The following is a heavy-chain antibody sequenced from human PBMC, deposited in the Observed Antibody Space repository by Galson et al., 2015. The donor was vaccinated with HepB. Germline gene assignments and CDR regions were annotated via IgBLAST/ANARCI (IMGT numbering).Heavy chain of an antibody. CDR1: GYTLTELS. J-gene: IGHJ5*02. CDR3: ATDGPHYDRILRVWCDT. V-gene: IGHV1-24*01. CDR2: FDPEDGET. D-gene: IGHD3-3*01. Sequence: SVKVSCKVSGYTLTELSMHWVRQAPGKGLEWMGGFDPEDGETIYAQKFQGRVTMTEDTSTDTAYMELSSLRSEDTAVYYCATDGPHYDRILRVWCDTWGQGTLVTVSS.